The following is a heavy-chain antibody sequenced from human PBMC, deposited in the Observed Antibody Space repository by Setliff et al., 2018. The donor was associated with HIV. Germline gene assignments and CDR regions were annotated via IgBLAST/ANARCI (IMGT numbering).Heavy chain of an antibody. J-gene: IGHJ4*02. CDR2: IKQDGSEK. CDR3: ARDRVPNY. V-gene: IGHV3-7*01. CDR1: AFAFSRYW. D-gene: IGHD3-10*01. Sequence: GSLRLSCAASAFAFSRYWMSWVRQAPGKGLEWVANIKQDGSEKYYVDSVKGRFTISKDNAKNSPYLQMNSLRAEDTALYYCARDRVPNYWGQGTLVTVSS.